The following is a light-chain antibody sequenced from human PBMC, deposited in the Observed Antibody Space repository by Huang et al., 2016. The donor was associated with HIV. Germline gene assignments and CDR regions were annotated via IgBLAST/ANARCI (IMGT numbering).Light chain of an antibody. CDR3: HQYNNWPPWT. J-gene: IGKJ1*01. CDR1: QSVSSN. V-gene: IGKV3-15*01. CDR2: GAS. Sequence: ETVMTQTPATLSVSPGERATLFCRASQSVSSNLAWYQHKPGQAPRLLIYGASTRPTGIPGRFSGSGSGTEFTLTISSLQSEDFAVYYCHQYNNWPPWTFGQGTKVEIK.